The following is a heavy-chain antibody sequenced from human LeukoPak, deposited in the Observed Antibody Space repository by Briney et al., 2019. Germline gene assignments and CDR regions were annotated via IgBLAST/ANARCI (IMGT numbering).Heavy chain of an antibody. J-gene: IGHJ3*01. CDR3: ARLLDKDISGDPDTFDV. Sequence: AETLSLTCTVSGVSLSGHYWSWIRQPPGKRLEWIGYVSYTGRTKYNASLQSRVTISIDTSKSQFSLKLTSVTSADTDVYSCARLLDKDISGDPDTFDVWGQGTTVIVSS. V-gene: IGHV4-59*11. CDR2: VSYTGRT. D-gene: IGHD3-22*01. CDR1: GVSLSGHY.